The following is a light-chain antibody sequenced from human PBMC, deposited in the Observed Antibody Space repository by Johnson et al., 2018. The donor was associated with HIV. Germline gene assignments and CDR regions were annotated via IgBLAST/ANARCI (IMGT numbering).Light chain of an antibody. CDR1: YSNIEHNY. CDR3: ATWDSSLTTGEV. J-gene: IGLJ1*01. Sequence: SVLTQPPSVSAAAGQKVTISCSGTYSNIEHNYVSWYQQLPGTAPKLLIYDHNKRPSGIPDRFSVSKSGTSATLAITGLQSGAEADYHCATWDSSLTTGEVFGSGTKVTVL. CDR2: DHN. V-gene: IGLV1-51*01.